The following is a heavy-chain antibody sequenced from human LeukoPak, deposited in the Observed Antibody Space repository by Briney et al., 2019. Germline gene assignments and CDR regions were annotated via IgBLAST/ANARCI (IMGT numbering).Heavy chain of an antibody. Sequence: GGSLRLSCAASGFTVSSNYMSWVRQAQGKGLEWVSVIYSGGSTYYADSVKGRFTISRDNSKNTLYLQMNSLRAEDTAVYYCARERPADYSFDYWGQGTLVTVSS. CDR1: GFTVSSNY. CDR3: ARERPADYSFDY. CDR2: IYSGGST. V-gene: IGHV3-66*01. D-gene: IGHD3-10*01. J-gene: IGHJ4*02.